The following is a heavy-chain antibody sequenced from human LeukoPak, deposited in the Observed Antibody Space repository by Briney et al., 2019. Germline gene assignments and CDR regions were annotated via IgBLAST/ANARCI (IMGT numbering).Heavy chain of an antibody. V-gene: IGHV4-34*01. CDR2: INHSGST. J-gene: IGHJ6*03. CDR3: ARLRDYYYYYMDV. Sequence: SETLSLTCAVYGGSFSGYYWSWIRQPPGKGLEWIGEINHSGSTNYNPSLKSRVTISVDTSNNQFSLKLTSVTAADTAVYYCARLRDYYYYYMDVWGKGTTVTISS. CDR1: GGSFSGYY.